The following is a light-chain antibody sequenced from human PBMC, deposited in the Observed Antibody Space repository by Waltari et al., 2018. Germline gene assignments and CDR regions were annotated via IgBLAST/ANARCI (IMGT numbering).Light chain of an antibody. V-gene: IGKV4-1*01. CDR1: QSVLPISKNKNY. Sequence: DIVMTQSPDSLAVYLGERATINCKSSQSVLPISKNKNYLAWYQQKPGQPLKLLMYWASTRESGVPDRFSGSGSGTDFTLTISSLQAEDVAVYYCQQHYTAPITFGQGTRLDIK. J-gene: IGKJ5*01. CDR3: QQHYTAPIT. CDR2: WAS.